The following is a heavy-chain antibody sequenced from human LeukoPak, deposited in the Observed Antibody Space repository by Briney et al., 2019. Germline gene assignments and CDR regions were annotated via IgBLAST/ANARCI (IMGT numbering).Heavy chain of an antibody. J-gene: IGHJ4*02. Sequence: SETLSLTCTVSGGSISISNYYWAWMRQPPGKGLEWIASINYSGSTYYNPSLRSRVTTSVDTSKNQFSLKLSSVTAADTAVYYCASRRVGYSIFDYWGQGILVTVSS. CDR1: GGSISISNYY. D-gene: IGHD5-24*01. CDR2: INYSGST. V-gene: IGHV4-39*07. CDR3: ASRRVGYSIFDY.